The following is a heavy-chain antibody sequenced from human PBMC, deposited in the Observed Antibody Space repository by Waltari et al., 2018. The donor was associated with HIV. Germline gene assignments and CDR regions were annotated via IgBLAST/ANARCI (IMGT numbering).Heavy chain of an antibody. J-gene: IGHJ6*02. Sequence: QVHLVQSGPEVKRPGASVKISCQAYGYTFINFDVNWVRTAAGQGPEWLGWMNPNSGNTASPYIFEERVTMTTDVSTATAYMEMSGLTPEDTAIYYCARNSSAKGNRYFYYGLDVWGQGTPVTV. CDR2: MNPNSGNT. V-gene: IGHV1-8*02. CDR3: ARNSSAKGNRYFYYGLDV. D-gene: IGHD3-22*01. CDR1: GYTFINFD.